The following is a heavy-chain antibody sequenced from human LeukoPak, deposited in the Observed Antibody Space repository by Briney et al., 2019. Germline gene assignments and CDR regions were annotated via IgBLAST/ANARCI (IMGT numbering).Heavy chain of an antibody. Sequence: ASVKVPCKASEYTFTGYHIHWVRQAPGQGLEWMGWINPNSGATNYAQKFQGRVTMTRDTSISTAYMELSSLRSEDTAVYYCARGVGGARDYYYYYMDVWGKGTTVTISS. CDR2: INPNSGAT. CDR1: EYTFTGYH. D-gene: IGHD1-26*01. CDR3: ARGVGGARDYYYYYMDV. V-gene: IGHV1-2*02. J-gene: IGHJ6*03.